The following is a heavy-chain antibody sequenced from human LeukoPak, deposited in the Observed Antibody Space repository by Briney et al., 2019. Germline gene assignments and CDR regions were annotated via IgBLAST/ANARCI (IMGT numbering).Heavy chain of an antibody. J-gene: IGHJ5*02. CDR3: ARGVPAAIRWEGYNWFDP. CDR1: GASISTYY. V-gene: IGHV4-59*12. CDR2: MSNSGIT. Sequence: SETLSLTCTVSGASISTYYWSWIRQPPGKGLEWIGYMSNSGITNYNPSLKSRVTISVDRSKNQFSLKLSSVTAADTAVYYCARGVPAAIRWEGYNWFDPWGQGTLVTVSS. D-gene: IGHD2-2*02.